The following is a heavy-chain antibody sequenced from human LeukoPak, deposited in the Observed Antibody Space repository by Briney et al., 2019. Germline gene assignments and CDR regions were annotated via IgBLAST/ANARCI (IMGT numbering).Heavy chain of an antibody. Sequence: PGGSLRLSCAASGFTFTSYAMSWVRQAPGKGLEWVSGINGRGVLTFYADSVKGRFTVSRDNSNNVLYLDMSSLRVEDTALYYCAKDLYYDSSEYWVNYFDDWGQGILVTVSS. CDR3: AKDLYYDSSEYWVNYFDD. J-gene: IGHJ4*02. CDR2: INGRGVLT. CDR1: GFTFTSYA. V-gene: IGHV3-23*01. D-gene: IGHD3-22*01.